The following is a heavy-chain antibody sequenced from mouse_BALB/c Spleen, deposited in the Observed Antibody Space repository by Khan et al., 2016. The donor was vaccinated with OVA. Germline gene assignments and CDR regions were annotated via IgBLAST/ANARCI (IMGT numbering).Heavy chain of an antibody. CDR2: IYPFNDAT. CDR3: APVGSYYVSIGY. V-gene: IGHV1S136*01. Sequence: EVQLQESGPEVVKPGASVKMSCKASGYTFTSYVMHWVKQKPGQGLEWIGYIYPFNDATQFNEKFNGKATLTSDKSSSTAYIELSSLTSEDSAVFCYAPVGSYYVSIGYWGQGTLVTVSA. CDR1: GYTFTSYV. D-gene: IGHD1-1*01. J-gene: IGHJ3*01.